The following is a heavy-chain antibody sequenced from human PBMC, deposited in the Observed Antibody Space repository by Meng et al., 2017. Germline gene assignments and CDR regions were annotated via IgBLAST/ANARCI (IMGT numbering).Heavy chain of an antibody. CDR2: ISGSGGST. D-gene: IGHD3-9*01. Sequence: EVELWESGEGLGQTGGSRRPSCAASGFTVSSYAMSWVRQAPGKGLEWVSAISGSGGSTYYADSVKGRFTISRDNSKNTLYLQMNSLRAEDTAVYYCVSEIGLHTIDYWGQGTLVTVSS. CDR1: GFTVSSYA. V-gene: IGHV3-23*01. J-gene: IGHJ4*02. CDR3: VSEIGLHTIDY.